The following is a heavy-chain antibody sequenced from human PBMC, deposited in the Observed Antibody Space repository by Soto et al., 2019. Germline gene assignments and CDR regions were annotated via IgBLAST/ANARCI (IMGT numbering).Heavy chain of an antibody. CDR1: GFTFSNAW. Sequence: PGGSLRLSCAASGFTFSNAWMNWVRQAPGKGLEWVGRIKSKTDGGTTDYAAPVKGRFTISRDDSKNTLYLQMNSLKTEDTAVYYCTTDHRPYYDFWSGYWGGYYYYGMDVWGQGTTVTVSS. CDR3: TTDHRPYYDFWSGYWGGYYYYGMDV. D-gene: IGHD3-3*01. J-gene: IGHJ6*02. V-gene: IGHV3-15*07. CDR2: IKSKTDGGTT.